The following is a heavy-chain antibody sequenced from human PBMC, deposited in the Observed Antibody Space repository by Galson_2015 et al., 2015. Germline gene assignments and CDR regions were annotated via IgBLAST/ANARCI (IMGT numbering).Heavy chain of an antibody. CDR3: ARDPHYYAFDI. CDR1: GFTFSSYA. CDR2: IKQDGSEK. J-gene: IGHJ3*02. D-gene: IGHD1-26*01. Sequence: SLRLSCAASGFTFSSYAMSWVRQAPGKGLEWVANIKQDGSEKYYVDSVKGRFTISRDNAKNSLYLQMNSLRAEDTAVYYCARDPHYYAFDIWGQGTMVTVSS. V-gene: IGHV3-7*03.